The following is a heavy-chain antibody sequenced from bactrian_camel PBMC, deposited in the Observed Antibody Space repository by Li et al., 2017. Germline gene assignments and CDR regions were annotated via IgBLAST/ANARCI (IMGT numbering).Heavy chain of an antibody. CDR1: EYTFSSYC. CDR3: ARLARSNGACNLSNPRMTR. D-gene: IGHD3*01. Sequence: HVQLVESGGGSVQAGGSLRLSCVGSEYTFSSYCLGWFRQAPEKEREGVAVIDIDGTSNYPDSVKGRFTISQDIAKNTVFLQMNSLKPEDTAMYYCARLARSNGACNLSNPRMTRWGQGTQVTVS. J-gene: IGHJ4*01. V-gene: IGHV3S53*01. CDR2: IDIDGTS.